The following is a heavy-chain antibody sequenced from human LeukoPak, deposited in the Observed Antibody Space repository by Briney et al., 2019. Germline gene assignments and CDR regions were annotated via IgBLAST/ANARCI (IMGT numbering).Heavy chain of an antibody. CDR2: IKQDGSEK. Sequence: PGGSLRLSCAASGFTFSIYGMSWVRQAPGKGLEWVANIKQDGSEKYYVDSVKGRFTISRDNSKNTLYLQMNSLRDEDTAVYYCAAPNGGSLSFDSWGQGTLVTVSS. CDR3: AAPNGGSLSFDS. V-gene: IGHV3-7*03. D-gene: IGHD7-27*01. CDR1: GFTFSIYG. J-gene: IGHJ4*02.